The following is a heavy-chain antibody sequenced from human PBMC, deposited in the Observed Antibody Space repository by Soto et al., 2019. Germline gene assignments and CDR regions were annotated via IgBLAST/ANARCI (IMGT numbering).Heavy chain of an antibody. V-gene: IGHV3-30-3*01. CDR2: ISYDGSKK. CDR3: SRGFEAWFGGVYDD. Sequence: GGSLILSCAASGFTFSSFALYWVRQAPGKGLEWLAVISYDGSKKYYADSVRGRFTISRDNSRNTLYLQMNGLRTEDSAVYYCSRGFEAWFGGVYDDWGQGTLVTVAS. D-gene: IGHD3-10*01. CDR1: GFTFSSFA. J-gene: IGHJ4*02.